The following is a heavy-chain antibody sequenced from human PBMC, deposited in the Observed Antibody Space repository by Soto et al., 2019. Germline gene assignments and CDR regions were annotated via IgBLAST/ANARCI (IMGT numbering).Heavy chain of an antibody. Sequence: SETLSLTCTVSGCSISSYYWRWIRQPPGKGLEWIGYIYYSGSTNYNPSLKSRVTISVDTSKNQFSLKLSSVTAADTAVYYCARDNILTGYYIFDYWGQGTLVTVS. CDR2: IYYSGST. D-gene: IGHD3-9*01. CDR3: ARDNILTGYYIFDY. CDR1: GCSISSYY. J-gene: IGHJ4*02. V-gene: IGHV4-59*12.